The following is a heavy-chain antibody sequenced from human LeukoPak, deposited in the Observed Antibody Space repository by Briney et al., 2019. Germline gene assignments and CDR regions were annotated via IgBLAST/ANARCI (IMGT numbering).Heavy chain of an antibody. CDR3: AHTGEHCSGGSCYRYYFDY. CDR2: IDWDDDK. Sequence: SGPTLVNPTQTLTLTCTFSGFSLSTSGVGVGWIRQPPGKALEWLSLIDWDDDKRYSPSQKSRLTITKDPSKNQVVLKMTNMDPVDTATYYCAHTGEHCSGGSCYRYYFDYWGQGTLVTVSS. CDR1: GFSLSTSGVG. V-gene: IGHV2-5*02. D-gene: IGHD2-15*01. J-gene: IGHJ4*02.